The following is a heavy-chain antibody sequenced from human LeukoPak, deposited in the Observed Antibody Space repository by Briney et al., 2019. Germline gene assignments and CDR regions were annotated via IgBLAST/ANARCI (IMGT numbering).Heavy chain of an antibody. CDR3: ARGFGYFDY. J-gene: IGHJ4*02. CDR1: GFTFSNYS. Sequence: PGGSLRLSCAASGFTFSNYSIHWVRQAPGKGLEWVAFIRYDGSNKYYVDSVKGRFTISRDNSKNTLYLQVNSLRGEDTAVYYCARGFGYFDYWGQGTLVTVSS. V-gene: IGHV3-30*02. D-gene: IGHD3-3*01. CDR2: IRYDGSNK.